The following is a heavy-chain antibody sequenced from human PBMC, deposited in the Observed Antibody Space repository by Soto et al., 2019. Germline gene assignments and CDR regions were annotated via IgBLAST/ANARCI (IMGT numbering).Heavy chain of an antibody. V-gene: IGHV4-34*01. CDR2: INHSGST. CDR1: GGSFSGYY. Sequence: PSETLALTCAVXGGSFSGYYWSWIRQPPGKGLEWIGEINHSGSTNYNPSLKSRVTISVDTSKNQFSLKLSSVTAADTAVYYCARGRARSKVQMERRNYFDYWGQGTLVTVSS. D-gene: IGHD1-1*01. J-gene: IGHJ4*02. CDR3: ARGRARSKVQMERRNYFDY.